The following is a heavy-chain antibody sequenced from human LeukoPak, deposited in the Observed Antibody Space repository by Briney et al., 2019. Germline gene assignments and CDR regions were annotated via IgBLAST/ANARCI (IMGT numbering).Heavy chain of an antibody. V-gene: IGHV4-38-2*01. D-gene: IGHD2-2*01. CDR3: ARRISTRRGETCSSTSCYFDY. CDR1: GFSISSGYF. Sequence: SETLSLTCAVSGFSISSGYFWAWIRQSPGKGLEWIGRIFHNGITYYNPSLKSRITISVDTSKNQFSLRLSSVTAADTAVYYCARRISTRRGETCSSTSCYFDYWGQGTLVTVSS. J-gene: IGHJ4*02. CDR2: IFHNGIT.